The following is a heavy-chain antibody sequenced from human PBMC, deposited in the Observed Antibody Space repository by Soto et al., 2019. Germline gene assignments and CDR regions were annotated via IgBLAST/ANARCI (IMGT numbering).Heavy chain of an antibody. J-gene: IGHJ4*02. D-gene: IGHD1-26*01. CDR3: ASGSGSSHY. Sequence: SSKTAGGRVSNYIIVWVRQAPGQGLEWMGGIIPIFGTANYAQKFQGRVTITADESTSTAYMELSGLRSEDTAVYYCASGSGSSHYWGQGTLVTGSS. CDR1: GGRVSNYI. CDR2: IIPIFGTA. V-gene: IGHV1-69*01.